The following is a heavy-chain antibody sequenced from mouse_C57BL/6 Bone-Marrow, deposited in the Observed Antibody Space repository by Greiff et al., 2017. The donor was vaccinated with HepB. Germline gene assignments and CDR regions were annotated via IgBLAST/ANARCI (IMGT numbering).Heavy chain of an antibody. CDR2: IYPCSGYT. Sequence: QVQLQQPGAELVRPGASVKMSCKASGYTFTSYSMHWVKQRPGQGLEWIGYIYPCSGYTKYNQKFKDKATLTADKSSSTAYMHLSSLTSEDSAVYYYASGDDGSSLWYFEVWGTGTTLTVSS. D-gene: IGHD1-1*01. J-gene: IGHJ1*03. V-gene: IGHV1-4*01. CDR1: GYTFTSYS. CDR3: ASGDDGSSLWYFEV.